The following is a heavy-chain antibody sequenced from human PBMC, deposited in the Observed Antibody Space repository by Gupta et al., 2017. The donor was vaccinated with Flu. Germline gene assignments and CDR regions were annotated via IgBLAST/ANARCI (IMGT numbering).Heavy chain of an antibody. CDR1: GYSFTSYW. D-gene: IGHD3-22*01. V-gene: IGHV5-51*01. Sequence: EVQLVQSGAEVKKPGESLKISCKGSGYSFTSYWIGWVRQMPGKGLEWMGIIYPGDSDTRYSPSFQGQVTISADKSISTAYLQWSSLKASDTAMYYCARHRQRYYDSSGYRDAFDIWGQGTMVTVSS. J-gene: IGHJ3*02. CDR3: ARHRQRYYDSSGYRDAFDI. CDR2: IYPGDSDT.